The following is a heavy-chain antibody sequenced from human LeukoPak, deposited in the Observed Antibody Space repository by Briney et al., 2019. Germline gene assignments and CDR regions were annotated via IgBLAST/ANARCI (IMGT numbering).Heavy chain of an antibody. Sequence: GGSLRLSCAASGFTFSSYSMNWVRQAPGKGLELVSAISGSGGSTYYADSVKGRFTISRDNSKNTLYLQMNSLRAEDTAVYYCAKDQRGVAVAGPFDYWGQGTLATVSS. V-gene: IGHV3-23*01. CDR1: GFTFSSYS. CDR3: AKDQRGVAVAGPFDY. D-gene: IGHD6-19*01. J-gene: IGHJ4*02. CDR2: ISGSGGST.